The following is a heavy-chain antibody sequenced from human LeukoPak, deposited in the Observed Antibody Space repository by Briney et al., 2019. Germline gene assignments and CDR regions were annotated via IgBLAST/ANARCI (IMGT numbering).Heavy chain of an antibody. V-gene: IGHV1-69*13. J-gene: IGHJ3*02. D-gene: IGHD3-16*01. CDR1: GGTFSSYA. CDR3: ASTDPQLRGAFDI. CDR2: IIPIFGTA. Sequence: GASVKVSCKASGGTFSSYAISWVRQAPGQGLEWMGGIIPIFGTANYAQKFQGRVTITADESTSTAYMELSSLRSEDTAVYYCASTDPQLRGAFDIWGQGTMVTVSS.